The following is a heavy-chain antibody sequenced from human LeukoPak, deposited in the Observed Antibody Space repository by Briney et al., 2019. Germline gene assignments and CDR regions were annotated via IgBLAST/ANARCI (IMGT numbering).Heavy chain of an antibody. Sequence: GGSLRLSCEASRFTFSSYFMHWIRQAPGKGLEWVAIISYDENNKNYADSVKGQFTISRDNSKNSLYLQMNSLRVEDTALYYCARDVQYSNSWYSDWGQGTLVTVSS. J-gene: IGHJ4*02. V-gene: IGHV3-30*03. CDR1: RFTFSSYF. CDR3: ARDVQYSNSWYSD. D-gene: IGHD6-13*01. CDR2: ISYDENNK.